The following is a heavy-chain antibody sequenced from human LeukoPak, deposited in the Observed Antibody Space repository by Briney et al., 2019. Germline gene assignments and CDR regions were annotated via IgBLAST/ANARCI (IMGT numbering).Heavy chain of an antibody. Sequence: ASVKVSCKASGYSFTAYFVHWVRQAPGQGLEWMGWINPNSDGTNYAQNFQRRVTMTADPSISTAYMELSRLSSDDTAVYYCARVSRFFDWLPPFVYWGQGTLVTVSS. CDR1: GYSFTAYF. J-gene: IGHJ4*02. V-gene: IGHV1-2*02. CDR3: ARVSRFFDWLPPFVY. CDR2: INPNSDGT. D-gene: IGHD3-9*01.